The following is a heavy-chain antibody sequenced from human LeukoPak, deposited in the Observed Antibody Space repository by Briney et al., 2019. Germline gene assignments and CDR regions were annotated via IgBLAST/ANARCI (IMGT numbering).Heavy chain of an antibody. D-gene: IGHD2-2*01. V-gene: IGHV1-2*02. J-gene: IGHJ4*02. CDR1: GYTFTGYY. CDR3: ARGSSPGNQGGIVVVPAAIARY. CDR2: INPNSGGT. Sequence: ASVKVSCKASGYTFTGYYMHWVRQAPGQGLEWMGWINPNSGGTNYAQKFQGRVTMTRDTSISTAYMELSRLRSDDTAVYYCARGSSPGNQGGIVVVPAAIARYWGQGTLVTISS.